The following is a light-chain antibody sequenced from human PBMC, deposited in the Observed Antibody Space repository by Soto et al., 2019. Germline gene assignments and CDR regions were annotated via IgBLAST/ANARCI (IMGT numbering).Light chain of an antibody. CDR3: QVWDSTSDHYV. CDR2: DDS. J-gene: IGLJ1*01. V-gene: IGLV3-21*02. Sequence: YELTQPPSVSVAPGQTARITCGGSNIETKSVHWYRQKAGQAPVLVVCDDSVRPSGIPERFSGSNSGNTATLTISRVEAGDEADYYCQVWDSTSDHYVFGTGTKVTVL. CDR1: NIETKS.